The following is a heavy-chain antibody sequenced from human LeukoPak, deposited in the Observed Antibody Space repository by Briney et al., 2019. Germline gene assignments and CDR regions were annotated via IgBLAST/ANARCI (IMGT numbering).Heavy chain of an antibody. V-gene: IGHV3-23*01. CDR2: ISGSGTNT. J-gene: IGHJ4*02. D-gene: IGHD2-21*01. CDR3: AKDTAVILTAPFDS. CDR1: EFTFSSYA. Sequence: GGSLRLSCAASEFTFSSYAMTWVRQAPGKGLEWVSAISGSGTNTYYSGSVRGRFTISRDNSDNRLYLQMNSVRAEDTAMYFCAKDTAVILTAPFDSWGQGTLVTVSS.